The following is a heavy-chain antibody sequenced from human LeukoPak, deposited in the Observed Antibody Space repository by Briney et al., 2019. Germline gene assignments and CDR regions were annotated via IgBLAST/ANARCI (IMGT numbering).Heavy chain of an antibody. J-gene: IGHJ3*02. CDR3: ARGQARWDAFDI. V-gene: IGHV1-46*01. D-gene: IGHD5-24*01. Sequence: ASVKVSCKASGYTFTSYGISWVRQAPGQGLEWMGIINPSGGSTNYAQRFQGRVIMTRDTSTSTVYMELSSLTSEDTAVYYCARGQARWDAFDIWGQGTMVTVSS. CDR2: INPSGGST. CDR1: GYTFTSYG.